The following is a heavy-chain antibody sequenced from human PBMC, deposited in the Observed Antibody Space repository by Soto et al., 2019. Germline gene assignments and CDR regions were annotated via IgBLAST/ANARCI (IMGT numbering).Heavy chain of an antibody. Sequence: VGSLRLSCAASGCTCSSYAMSWVRQAPGKGLEWVSAISGSGGRTYYADSVKGRFTISRDNSKNTLYLQMNSLRAEDTAVYYCARDHRSVTMIVVVPPGYWGQGTLVTVSS. CDR2: ISGSGGRT. D-gene: IGHD3-22*01. V-gene: IGHV3-23*01. J-gene: IGHJ4*02. CDR1: GCTCSSYA. CDR3: ARDHRSVTMIVVVPPGY.